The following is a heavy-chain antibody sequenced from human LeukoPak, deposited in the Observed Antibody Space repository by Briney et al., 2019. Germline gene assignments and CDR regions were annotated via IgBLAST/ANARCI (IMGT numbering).Heavy chain of an antibody. D-gene: IGHD3-10*01. CDR1: GASISSGTYS. CDR2: IYHTGST. Sequence: SETLSLTCTVSGASISSGTYSWSWIRQPPGEGLEWIGYIYHTGSTYYNPSLKSRVTISVDRSKNQFSLNLNSVTAADTALYYCARGDGSGSGRWFDPWGQGTLVTVSS. CDR3: ARGDGSGSGRWFDP. J-gene: IGHJ5*02. V-gene: IGHV4-30-2*01.